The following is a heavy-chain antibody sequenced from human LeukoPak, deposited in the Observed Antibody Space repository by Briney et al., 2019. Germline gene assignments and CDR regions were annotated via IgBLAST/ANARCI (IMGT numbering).Heavy chain of an antibody. CDR1: GYTFISYG. CDR2: ISAYSGKT. Sequence: GASVKVSCKASGYTFISYGINWVRQAPGQGPEWMGWISAYSGKTNSARKFQGRVTMTTDTSTSTAYMELRSLKSDDTAVYYCARAGCISGVCYGPADSYSEIDRWGQGTLVTVSS. D-gene: IGHD2-8*01. V-gene: IGHV1-18*01. J-gene: IGHJ5*02. CDR3: ARAGCISGVCYGPADSYSEIDR.